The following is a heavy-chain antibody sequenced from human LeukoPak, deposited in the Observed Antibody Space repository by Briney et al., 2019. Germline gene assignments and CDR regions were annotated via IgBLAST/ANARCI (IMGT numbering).Heavy chain of an antibody. CDR2: INHSGST. CDR3: ARRGYSSGWYRGYFDY. D-gene: IGHD6-19*01. V-gene: IGHV4-34*01. CDR1: GGSFSGYY. Sequence: SETLSLTCAVYGGSFSGYYWSWIRQPPGKGLEWIGGINHSGSTNYSPSLKSRVTISVDTSKNQFSLKLSSVTAADTAVYYCARRGYSSGWYRGYFDYWGQGTLVTVSS. J-gene: IGHJ4*02.